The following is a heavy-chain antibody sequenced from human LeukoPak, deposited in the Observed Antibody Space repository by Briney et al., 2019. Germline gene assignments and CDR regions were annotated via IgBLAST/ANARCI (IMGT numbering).Heavy chain of an antibody. D-gene: IGHD2-2*03. Sequence: GGSLRLSCAVSGFNVIDAWMNWVRQDPGKGLEWVSGISGSGSGTYYADSVKGRFTISRDNSKNTLHLQMNSLRAEDTAVYYCATHGSAHYYMDVWGKGTTVTISS. J-gene: IGHJ6*03. CDR3: ATHGSAHYYMDV. V-gene: IGHV3-23*01. CDR2: ISGSGSGT. CDR1: GFNVIDAW.